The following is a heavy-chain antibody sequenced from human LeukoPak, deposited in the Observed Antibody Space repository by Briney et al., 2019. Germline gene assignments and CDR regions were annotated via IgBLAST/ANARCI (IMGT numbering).Heavy chain of an antibody. CDR1: GFTFSSYS. D-gene: IGHD3-22*01. V-gene: IGHV3-48*02. CDR3: AVQDYYDSSGSLYYFDY. J-gene: IGHJ4*02. CDR2: ISSSSSTI. Sequence: PGGSLRLSCAASGFTFSSYSMNWVRQAPGKGLEWVSYISSSSSTIYYADSVKGRFTISRDNAKNSLYLQMNSLRDEDTAVYYCAVQDYYDSSGSLYYFDYWGQGTLVTVSS.